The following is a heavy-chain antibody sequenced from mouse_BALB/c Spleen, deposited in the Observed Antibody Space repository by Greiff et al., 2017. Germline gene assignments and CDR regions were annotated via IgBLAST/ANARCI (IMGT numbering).Heavy chain of an antibody. CDR1: GFNIKDTY. Sequence: EVQLQQSGAELVKPGASVKLSCTASGFNIKDTYMHWVKQRPEQGLEWIGRIDPANGNTKYDPKFQGKATITADTSSNTAYLQLSSLTSEDTAVFYCSRYVIQGDYYAMDYWGQGTSVTVSS. CDR3: SRYVIQGDYYAMDY. CDR2: IDPANGNT. J-gene: IGHJ4*01. V-gene: IGHV14-3*02.